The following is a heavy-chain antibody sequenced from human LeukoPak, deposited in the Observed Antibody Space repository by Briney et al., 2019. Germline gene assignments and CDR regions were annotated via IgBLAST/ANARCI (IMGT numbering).Heavy chain of an antibody. CDR3: AKGTILTGYYTGGFDY. CDR1: GFTFSDYY. V-gene: IGHV3-11*01. CDR2: ISSSGSTI. J-gene: IGHJ4*02. Sequence: PGGSLRLSCAASGFTFSDYYMSWIRQAPGKGLEWVSYISSSGSTIYYADSVKDRFTISRDNSKNTLYLQMNSLRAEDTAVYYCAKGTILTGYYTGGFDYWGQGTLVTVSS. D-gene: IGHD3-9*01.